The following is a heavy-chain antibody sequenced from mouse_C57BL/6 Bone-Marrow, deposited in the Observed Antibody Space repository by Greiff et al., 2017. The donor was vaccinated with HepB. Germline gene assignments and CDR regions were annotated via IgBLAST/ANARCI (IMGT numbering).Heavy chain of an antibody. CDR1: GYSFTSYY. Sequence: QVQLQQSGPELVKPGASVKISCKASGYSFTSYYIHWVKQRPGQGLEWIGWIYPGSGNTKYNEKFKGKATLTADTSSSTAYMQLSSLTSEDSAVYYCARRGYGSSYRWYFDVWGTGTTVTVSS. D-gene: IGHD1-1*01. CDR3: ARRGYGSSYRWYFDV. J-gene: IGHJ1*03. CDR2: IYPGSGNT. V-gene: IGHV1-66*01.